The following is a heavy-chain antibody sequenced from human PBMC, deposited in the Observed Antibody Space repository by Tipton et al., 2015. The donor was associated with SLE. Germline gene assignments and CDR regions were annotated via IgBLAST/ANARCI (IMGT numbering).Heavy chain of an antibody. CDR2: IYDSGRT. CDR1: GGSTNSYY. V-gene: IGHV4-59*01. J-gene: IGHJ6*02. D-gene: IGHD2-2*01. Sequence: TLSLTCTVSGGSTNSYYWTWIRQPPGKGLEWIGRIYDSGRTNYNPSLKSRVTISQDTSKNQFSLKLSSVPAADTAVYDGAGYCTSTSCYEARGGMEVWGQGTTVTVSS. CDR3: AGYCTSTSCYEARGGMEV.